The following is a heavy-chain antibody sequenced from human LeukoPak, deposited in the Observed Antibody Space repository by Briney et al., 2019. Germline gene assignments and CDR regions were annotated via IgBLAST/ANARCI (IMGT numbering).Heavy chain of an antibody. CDR3: AKRDYSSGFDY. D-gene: IGHD6-19*01. J-gene: IGHJ4*02. CDR2: ISGSSSTK. V-gene: IGHV3-48*04. CDR1: GFSFSTYS. Sequence: GGSLRLSCAASGFSFSTYSMNWVRQAPGKGLEWVSYISGSSSTKYYADSVKGRFTISRDNAKNSLYLQMNSLRAEDTALYYCAKRDYSSGFDYWGQGTLVTVSS.